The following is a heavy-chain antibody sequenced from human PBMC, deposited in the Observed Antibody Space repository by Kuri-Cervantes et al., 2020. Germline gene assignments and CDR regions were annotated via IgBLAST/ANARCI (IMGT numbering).Heavy chain of an antibody. CDR3: ARDYYGSETYYTPYYYGMVV. D-gene: IGHD3-10*01. V-gene: IGHV3-33*01. Sequence: GESLKISCAASGFTFSSYGMHWVRQAPGKGLEWVAVIWYDGSNKYYADSVKGRFTISRDNAKNTLYLQMNSLRDEDTAVYYCARDYYGSETYYTPYYYGMVVWGQGTTVTVSS. CDR2: IWYDGSNK. J-gene: IGHJ6*02. CDR1: GFTFSSYG.